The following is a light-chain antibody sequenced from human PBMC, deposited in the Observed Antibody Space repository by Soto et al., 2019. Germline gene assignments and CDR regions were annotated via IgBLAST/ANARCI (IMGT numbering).Light chain of an antibody. CDR2: AAS. CDR3: AHRYSTLST. CDR1: QSITSY. Sequence: ASQSITSYLSWYQQQPGKAPKLLIYAASSLQSGVPSRFSGSGSATDSSLLIRSLQPEDFAPYYCAHRYSTLSTIGQGTRLEIK. V-gene: IGKV1-39*01. J-gene: IGKJ5*01.